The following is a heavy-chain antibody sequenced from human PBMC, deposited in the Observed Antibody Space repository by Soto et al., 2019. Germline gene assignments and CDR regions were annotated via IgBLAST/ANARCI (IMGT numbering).Heavy chain of an antibody. J-gene: IGHJ4*02. Sequence: SETLSLTCAVYGGSFSCYYWIWIRQPPGKGLEWIGEINHSGSTNYNPSLKSRVTISVDTSKNQFSLKLSSVTAADTAVYYCARGGGSCYDYWGQGTLVTVSS. D-gene: IGHD2-15*01. CDR2: INHSGST. CDR3: ARGGGSCYDY. V-gene: IGHV4-34*01. CDR1: GGSFSCYY.